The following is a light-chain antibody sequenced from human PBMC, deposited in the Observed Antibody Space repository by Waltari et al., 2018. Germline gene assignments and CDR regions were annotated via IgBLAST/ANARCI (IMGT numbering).Light chain of an antibody. CDR3: CSYAGNYNLV. V-gene: IGLV2-11*01. Sequence: QSALTQPRSVSGSPGPSVTISCTGPLRDAGVYNYVSWYQQHPGNAPKPMLYDFTKRPSGVTDRFSGSRSGNTASLTISGLQAEDEADYYCCSYAGNYNLVFGGGTELTVL. J-gene: IGLJ2*01. CDR2: DFT. CDR1: LRDAGVYNY.